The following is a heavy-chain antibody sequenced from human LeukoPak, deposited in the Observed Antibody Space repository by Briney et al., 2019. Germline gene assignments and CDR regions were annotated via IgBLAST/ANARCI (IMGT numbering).Heavy chain of an antibody. V-gene: IGHV3-48*01. CDR1: GFTFSSYN. Sequence: PGGSLRLSCAVSGFTFSSYNMNWVRRAPGKGLEWVSYIGSSVSTRYYADSVKGRFTISRDNGKHPLYLQMNSLRAEDTAVYYCAREGSDFWSGYSKGYFDYWGQGTLVTVSS. CDR2: IGSSVSTR. CDR3: AREGSDFWSGYSKGYFDY. D-gene: IGHD3-3*01. J-gene: IGHJ4*02.